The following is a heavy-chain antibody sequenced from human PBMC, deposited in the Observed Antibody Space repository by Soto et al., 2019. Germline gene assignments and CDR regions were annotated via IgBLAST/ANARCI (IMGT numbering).Heavy chain of an antibody. Sequence: ASVEVSCKAFGYTFTNFGISWVRQAPGQRLEWMGWISAYNGNTNYAQKLQGRVTMTTDTSTSKAYMEPRRLRSDPTAAYYCARVLSYASSAPWGWFDPWGQGHLVTVSS. CDR3: ARVLSYASSAPWGWFDP. J-gene: IGHJ5*02. D-gene: IGHD3-22*01. CDR1: GYTFTNFG. CDR2: ISAYNGNT. V-gene: IGHV1-18*01.